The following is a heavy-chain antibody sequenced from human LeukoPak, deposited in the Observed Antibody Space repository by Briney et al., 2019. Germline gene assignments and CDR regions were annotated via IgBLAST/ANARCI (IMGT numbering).Heavy chain of an antibody. V-gene: IGHV1-18*01. D-gene: IGHD2-2*01. CDR2: ISGNNDNP. CDR3: ARDGTSTDDY. J-gene: IGHJ4*02. Sequence: ASVKVSCKASGYTFSNFGINWVRQAPGQGLEWIAWISGNNDNPNYGQKFQGRFTVSTDSSTSTAYIELGELGSVDTAVYYCARDGTSTDDYWGQGTLVTVSS. CDR1: GYTFSNFG.